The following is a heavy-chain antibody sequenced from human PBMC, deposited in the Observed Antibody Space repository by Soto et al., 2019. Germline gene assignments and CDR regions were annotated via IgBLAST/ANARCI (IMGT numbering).Heavy chain of an antibody. D-gene: IGHD4-17*01. V-gene: IGHV4-39*01. CDR3: ACETIYADYDYYDY. J-gene: IGHJ4*01. CDR2: IYYSGST. CDR1: GGSISSISYY. Sequence: PSETLSLTCTVSGGSISSISYYWGWIRQPPGKGLEWIGSIYYSGSTYYNPSLKSRVTISVDTSKNQFSLKLSSVTAADTAVYYCACETIYADYDYYDYWGHGTLVTVSS.